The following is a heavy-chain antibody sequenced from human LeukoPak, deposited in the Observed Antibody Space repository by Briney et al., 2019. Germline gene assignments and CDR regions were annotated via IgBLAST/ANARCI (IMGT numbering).Heavy chain of an antibody. CDR3: ARDPYGDYYFDY. CDR2: INQAGSET. V-gene: IGHV3-7*01. J-gene: IGHJ4*02. D-gene: IGHD4-17*01. Sequence: GVSLRLSCAASGFTFSTYYMSWVRQAPGKGLEWVANINQAGSETYYVDSVKGRFTISRDNSKNLLYLHMNSLRAEDTAVYYCARDPYGDYYFDYWGQGTLVTASS. CDR1: GFTFSTYY.